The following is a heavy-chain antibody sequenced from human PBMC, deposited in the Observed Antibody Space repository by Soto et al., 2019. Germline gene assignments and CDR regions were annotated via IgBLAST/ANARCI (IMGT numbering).Heavy chain of an antibody. CDR3: PRDLEMTTVTNAYYHYYLDV. V-gene: IGHV3-66*01. CDR2: IYSGGST. D-gene: IGHD4-17*01. CDR1: GFTVSSSY. Sequence: EVQLVESGGGLVQPGGSLRLSCAASGFTVSSSYMNWVRQAPEKGLEWVSAIYSGGSTYYADSVKGRFIVSRDNAKNTLDLETNSPRAEDTALYYCPRDLEMTTVTNAYYHYYLDVRGTGTTVTVSS. J-gene: IGHJ6*03.